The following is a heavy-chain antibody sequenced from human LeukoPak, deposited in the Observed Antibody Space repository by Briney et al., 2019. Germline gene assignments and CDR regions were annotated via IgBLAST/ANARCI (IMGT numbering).Heavy chain of an antibody. J-gene: IGHJ4*02. CDR2: ISGSGGST. CDR1: GFTFSSYA. CDR3: AKYPEYYYDSSGYSGY. D-gene: IGHD3-22*01. Sequence: GGSLRLSCAASGFTFSSYAMSWVRQAPGKGLEWVSAISGSGGSTYYADSVKGRFTISRDNSKNTLYLQMNSLRAEDTAVYYCAKYPEYYYDSSGYSGYWGQGTLVTVSS. V-gene: IGHV3-23*01.